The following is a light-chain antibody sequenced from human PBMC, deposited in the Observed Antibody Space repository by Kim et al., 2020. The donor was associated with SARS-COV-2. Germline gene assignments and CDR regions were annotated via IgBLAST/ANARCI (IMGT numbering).Light chain of an antibody. CDR2: GAS. V-gene: IGKV3-20*01. J-gene: IGKJ1*01. CDR1: RSINSHY. CDR3: QQFGFSPPWT. Sequence: PGARATLSCRASRSINSHYLAWYQPIPGQPPRLLIFGASSWPNGPPHRLSGRVSGTDFTPTISPLEPEDFAAYYCQQFGFSPPWTLGQAIKV.